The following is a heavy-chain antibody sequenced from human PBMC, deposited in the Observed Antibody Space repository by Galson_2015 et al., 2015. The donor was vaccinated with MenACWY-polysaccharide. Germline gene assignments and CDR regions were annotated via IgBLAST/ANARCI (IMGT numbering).Heavy chain of an antibody. CDR2: IAHDDSNK. Sequence: SLRLSCAASGFSFYNYAVHWVRQAPGKGLEWVAVIAHDDSNKFYADSVQGRFTISRDNSKNALFLQMNSLRAEDTAVYYCARDPIVAAPDYFDYWGQGTLVTVSS. CDR1: GFSFYNYA. CDR3: ARDPIVAAPDYFDY. J-gene: IGHJ4*02. D-gene: IGHD2-15*01. V-gene: IGHV3-30-3*01.